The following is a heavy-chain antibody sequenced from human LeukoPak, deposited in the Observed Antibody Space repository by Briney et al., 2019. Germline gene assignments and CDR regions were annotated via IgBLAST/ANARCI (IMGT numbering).Heavy chain of an antibody. D-gene: IGHD1-26*01. CDR1: GGSISSSSYY. Sequence: PSETLSLTCTVSGGSISSSSYYWGWIRQPPGKGLEWIGSIYYSGGTYYNPSLKSRVTISVDTSKNQFSLKLSSVTAADTAVYYCARDSNILYSRYSGSYYGDAFDIWGQGTMVTVSS. CDR2: IYYSGGT. CDR3: ARDSNILYSRYSGSYYGDAFDI. V-gene: IGHV4-39*07. J-gene: IGHJ3*02.